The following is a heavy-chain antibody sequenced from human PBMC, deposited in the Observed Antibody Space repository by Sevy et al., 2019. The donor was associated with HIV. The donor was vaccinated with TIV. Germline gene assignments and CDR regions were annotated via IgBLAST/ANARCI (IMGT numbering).Heavy chain of an antibody. V-gene: IGHV4-39*01. CDR3: ATRSRLAAAAEGGNYYGIHV. D-gene: IGHD6-25*01. CDR1: GGSIRNRNYY. CDR2: IDYSGGT. Sequence: SETLSLTCTVSGGSIRNRNYYWSWIRQPPGKGLEWIGTIDYSGGTYYNPSLESRVTISADTSKNQFSLKLSSVSAADTTVYYCATRSRLAAAAEGGNYYGIHVWGQGTTVTVSS. J-gene: IGHJ6*02.